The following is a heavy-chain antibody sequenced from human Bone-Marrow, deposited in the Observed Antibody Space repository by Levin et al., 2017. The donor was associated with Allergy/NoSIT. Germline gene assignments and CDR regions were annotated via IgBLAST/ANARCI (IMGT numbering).Heavy chain of an antibody. CDR2: ISYDGTNK. D-gene: IGHD3-10*01. V-gene: IGHV3-30-3*01. CDR1: GFTLSSYA. Sequence: GGSLRLSCAASGFTLSSYAMHWVRQAPGKGLEWVSVISYDGTNKYYADSVKGRFTISRDDSKNTLYLQMNSLRAEDTAVYYCARGGLGGYASGSYYKSFDYWGQGTLVTVSS. CDR3: ARGGLGGYASGSYYKSFDY. J-gene: IGHJ4*02.